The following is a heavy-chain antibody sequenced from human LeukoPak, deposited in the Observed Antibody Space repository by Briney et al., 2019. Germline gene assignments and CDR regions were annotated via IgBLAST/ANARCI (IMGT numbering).Heavy chain of an antibody. D-gene: IGHD3-16*02. CDR3: ARVEIMITFGGVIGIHDAFDI. V-gene: IGHV4-4*07. CDR1: GGSIRSYY. J-gene: IGHJ3*02. Sequence: SETLSLTCTVSGGSIRSYYWSWIRQPAGKGLEWIGRVYASGSTNYNPSLESRVTMSVDTSKNQFSLKLTSVTAADTAVYYCARVEIMITFGGVIGIHDAFDIWGQGTMVTVSS. CDR2: VYASGST.